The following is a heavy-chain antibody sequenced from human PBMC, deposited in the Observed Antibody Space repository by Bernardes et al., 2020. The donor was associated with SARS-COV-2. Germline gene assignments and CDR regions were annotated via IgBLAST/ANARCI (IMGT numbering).Heavy chain of an antibody. J-gene: IGHJ4*02. Sequence: GASLKISCKDSRYSFTSYCSGSVRQIRGKGLEWMGIIHPGHPDTRYSPSFQGQVTLSADKSISTAYLQWSSLKAPDTAMYYCAADSSGWYDYWGQGTLVTVSS. CDR1: RYSFTSYC. CDR3: AADSSGWYDY. D-gene: IGHD6-19*01. V-gene: IGHV5-51*01. CDR2: IHPGHPDT.